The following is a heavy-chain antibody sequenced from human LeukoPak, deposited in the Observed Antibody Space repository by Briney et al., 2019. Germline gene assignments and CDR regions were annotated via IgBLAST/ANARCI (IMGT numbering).Heavy chain of an antibody. J-gene: IGHJ3*02. CDR2: IYHSGST. D-gene: IGHD3-22*01. CDR3: ARLYYYDSSGYYYDAFDI. CDR1: GGSISSSNW. Sequence: SGTLSLTCAVSGGSISSSNWWSWVRQPPGKGLEWIGEIYHSGSTNYNPSLKSRVTISVDKSKNQFSLKLSSVTAADTAVYYCARLYYYDSSGYYYDAFDIWGQGTMVTVSS. V-gene: IGHV4-4*02.